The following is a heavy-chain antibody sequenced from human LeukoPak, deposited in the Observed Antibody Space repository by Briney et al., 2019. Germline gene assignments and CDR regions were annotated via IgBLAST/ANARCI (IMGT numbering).Heavy chain of an antibody. CDR3: ARTTEGYAGGPGYSYYYYMDV. Sequence: NPSETLSLTCTVSGGSISSYYWSWIRQPPGKGLEWIGYIHYSGSTHYNPSLKSRVTISVATSKNQVSLKLRSVTAADTAVYYCARTTEGYAGGPGYSYYYYMDVWGKGTTVTISS. CDR1: GGSISSYY. V-gene: IGHV4-59*01. D-gene: IGHD5-12*01. CDR2: IHYSGST. J-gene: IGHJ6*03.